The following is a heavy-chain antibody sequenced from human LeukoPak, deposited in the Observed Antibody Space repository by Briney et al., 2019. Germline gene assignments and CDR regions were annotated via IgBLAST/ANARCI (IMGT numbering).Heavy chain of an antibody. D-gene: IGHD7-27*01. CDR3: ARGFSWVDY. V-gene: IGHV3-7*05. CDR2: IKEDGSVK. Sequence: GGSLRLSCAASGFTFSTYWMTWVRQAPGKGLEWVADIKEDGSVKYYVDSVKGRFTISRDNAKNSLYLQMNSLRAEDTAVYYCARGFSWVDYWGQGTLVTVSS. J-gene: IGHJ4*02. CDR1: GFTFSTYW.